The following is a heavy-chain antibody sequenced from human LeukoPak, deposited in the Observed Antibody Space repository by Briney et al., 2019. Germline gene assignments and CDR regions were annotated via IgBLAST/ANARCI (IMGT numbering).Heavy chain of an antibody. D-gene: IGHD1-26*01. CDR3: AGVEHWYFGL. V-gene: IGHV4-30-4*01. Sequence: PSETLSLTCAVSGRSFNSGDSYWSWVRQPPGKGLEWLGYINYSGTTYYNPSLETRLTMSLDTSKNHFSLKLSSVTAADMAVYFCAGVEHWYFGLWGRGTLVTVSS. J-gene: IGHJ2*01. CDR2: INYSGTT. CDR1: GRSFNSGDSY.